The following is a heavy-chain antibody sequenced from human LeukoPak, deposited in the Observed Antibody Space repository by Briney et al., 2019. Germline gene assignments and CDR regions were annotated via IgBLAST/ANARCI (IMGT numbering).Heavy chain of an antibody. CDR1: GYTFDTYW. CDR3: ARSGVNAYYYGSGSYGLDY. D-gene: IGHD3-10*01. V-gene: IGHV5-51*01. Sequence: GESLKISCKGSGYTFDTYWIGWVRQMPGKGLEWMGIIYPGDSDTRYSPSFQGQVTISADKSISTAYLQWSSLKASDTAMYYCARSGVNAYYYGSGSYGLDYWGQGTLVTVSS. CDR2: IYPGDSDT. J-gene: IGHJ4*02.